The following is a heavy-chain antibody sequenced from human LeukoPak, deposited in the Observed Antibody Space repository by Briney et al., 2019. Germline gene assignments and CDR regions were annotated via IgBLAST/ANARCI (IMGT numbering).Heavy chain of an antibody. Sequence: ASVMVSCKASGYTFISYGITWVRQAPGQGLEWMGWINPYNGDTNYAQKFQGRVTMTRDKSTSTAYMEMRSLRSDDTAVYYCARGLRNYGAFVFDYWGQGTLVTVSP. CDR3: ARGLRNYGAFVFDY. CDR1: GYTFISYG. V-gene: IGHV1-18*01. D-gene: IGHD4/OR15-4a*01. CDR2: INPYNGDT. J-gene: IGHJ4*02.